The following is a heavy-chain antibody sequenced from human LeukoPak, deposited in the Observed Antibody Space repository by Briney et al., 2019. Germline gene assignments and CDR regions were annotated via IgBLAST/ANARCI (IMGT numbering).Heavy chain of an antibody. J-gene: IGHJ6*04. CDR1: GFTFSSYA. CDR2: IEGDGTGT. CDR3: TRDYYYRMDV. V-gene: IGHV3-74*01. Sequence: GGSLRLSCAASGFTFSSYAMSWVRQAPGKGLEWVSRIEGDGTGTVYADSVKGRFTISRDNAKNTLYLQMNSLRAEDTAVYYCTRDYYYRMDVWGKGTTVTVSS.